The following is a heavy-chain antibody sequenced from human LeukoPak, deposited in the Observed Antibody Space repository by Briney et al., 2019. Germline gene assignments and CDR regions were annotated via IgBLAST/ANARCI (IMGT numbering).Heavy chain of an antibody. CDR2: INHSGST. CDR1: GGSFSGYY. J-gene: IGHJ4*02. Sequence: KPSETLSLTCAVYGGSFSGYYWSWIRQPPGKGLEWIGEINHSGSTNYNPSLKSRVTISVDTSKNQFSLKLSSVTAADTAVYYCAREWGSGWPSFDYWGQGTLVTVSS. CDR3: AREWGSGWPSFDY. D-gene: IGHD6-19*01. V-gene: IGHV4-34*01.